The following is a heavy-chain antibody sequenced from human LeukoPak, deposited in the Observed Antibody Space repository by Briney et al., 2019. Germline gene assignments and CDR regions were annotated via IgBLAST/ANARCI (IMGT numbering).Heavy chain of an antibody. CDR1: GYTFTSYG. J-gene: IGHJ4*02. CDR2: INPSGGST. Sequence: GASVKVSCKASGYTFTSYGISWVRQAPGQGLEWMGIINPSGGSTSYAQKFQGRVTMTRDMSTSTVYMELSSLRSEDTAVYYCARGYCSGGSCYSNFDYWGQGTLVTVSS. D-gene: IGHD2-15*01. V-gene: IGHV1-46*01. CDR3: ARGYCSGGSCYSNFDY.